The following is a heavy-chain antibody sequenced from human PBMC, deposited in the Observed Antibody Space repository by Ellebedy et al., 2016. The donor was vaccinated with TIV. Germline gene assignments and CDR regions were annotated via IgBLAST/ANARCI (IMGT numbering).Heavy chain of an antibody. CDR3: ARGLWFGELDV. V-gene: IGHV1-18*04. J-gene: IGHJ6*02. Sequence: AASVKVSCKASGYTFTSYHIHWVRQAPGQGLEWMGWIGAYNGNTNYAQKFQGRVTMTTDTSTSTVYMDLRSLRSDDTAVYYCARGLWFGELDVWGQGTTVTVSS. D-gene: IGHD3-10*01. CDR1: GYTFTSYH. CDR2: IGAYNGNT.